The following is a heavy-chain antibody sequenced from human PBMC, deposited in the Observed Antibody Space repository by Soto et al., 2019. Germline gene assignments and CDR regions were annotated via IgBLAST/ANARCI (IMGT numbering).Heavy chain of an antibody. V-gene: IGHV1-2*04. D-gene: IGHD6-6*01. CDR1: GGTFTGYY. Sequence: ASVKVSCKASGGTFTGYYMHWVRQAPGQGLEWMGWINPNSGGTNYAQKFQGWVTMTRDTSISTAYMELSSLRSEDTAVYYCAMIAAATPYYYYYGMDVWGQGTTVTVSS. CDR2: INPNSGGT. J-gene: IGHJ6*02. CDR3: AMIAAATPYYYYYGMDV.